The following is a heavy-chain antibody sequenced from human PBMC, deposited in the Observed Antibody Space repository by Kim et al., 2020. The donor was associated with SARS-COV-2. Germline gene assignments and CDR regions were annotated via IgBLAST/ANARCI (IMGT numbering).Heavy chain of an antibody. D-gene: IGHD3-10*01. V-gene: IGHV5-51*01. Sequence: GESLKISCKGSGYSFTSYWIGWVRQMPGKGLEWMGIIYPGDSDTRYSPSFQGQVTISADKSISTAYLQWSSLKASDTAMYYCARLLWEVRGVRYFDYWGQGTLVTVSS. CDR1: GYSFTSYW. J-gene: IGHJ4*02. CDR2: IYPGDSDT. CDR3: ARLLWEVRGVRYFDY.